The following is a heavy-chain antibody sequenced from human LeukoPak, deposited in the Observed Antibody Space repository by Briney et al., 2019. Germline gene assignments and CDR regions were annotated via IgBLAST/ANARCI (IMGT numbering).Heavy chain of an antibody. D-gene: IGHD6-6*01. V-gene: IGHV3-30*03. CDR3: ARTYSSFFSFDY. Sequence: GGSLRLSCAASGFTFSSYGMHWARQAPGKGLEWVAVISYDGSNKYYADSVKGRFTISRDNSKNTLYLQMNSLRAEDTAVYYCARTYSSFFSFDYWGQGTLVTVSS. CDR1: GFTFSSYG. CDR2: ISYDGSNK. J-gene: IGHJ4*02.